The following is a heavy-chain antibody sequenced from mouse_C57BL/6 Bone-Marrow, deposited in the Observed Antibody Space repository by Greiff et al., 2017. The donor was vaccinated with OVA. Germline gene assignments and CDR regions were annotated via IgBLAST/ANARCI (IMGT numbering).Heavy chain of an antibody. CDR1: GFSLSTFGMG. Sequence: QVTLQESGPGILQPSQTLSLSCSFSGFSLSTFGMGVVWIRQPSGHGLEWLAHIWWDDDKYYNPALKSRLTNTKDTSKNQVFLKIANVDTADTATDYCARRTGNYFDYWGQGTTLTVSS. J-gene: IGHJ2*01. CDR2: IWWDDDK. CDR3: ARRTGNYFDY. V-gene: IGHV8-8*01.